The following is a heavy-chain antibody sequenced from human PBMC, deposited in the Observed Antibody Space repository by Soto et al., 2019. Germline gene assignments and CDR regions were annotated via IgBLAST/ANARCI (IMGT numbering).Heavy chain of an antibody. J-gene: IGHJ6*02. CDR3: AKDIERSTIFAVVTTYYYGMDV. D-gene: IGHD3-3*01. Sequence: EVQLVESGGGLVQPGRSLRLSCAASGFTFEDYGMHWVRQAPGKGLEWVSGISWNSGRIGYPDSVKGRFTVSRDNAKNSLYLQMSGLRPEDTALYYCAKDIERSTIFAVVTTYYYGMDVWGQGTTVTVSS. CDR2: ISWNSGRI. V-gene: IGHV3-9*01. CDR1: GFTFEDYG.